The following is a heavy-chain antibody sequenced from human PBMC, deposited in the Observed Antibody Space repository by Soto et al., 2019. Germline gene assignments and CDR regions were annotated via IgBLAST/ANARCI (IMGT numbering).Heavy chain of an antibody. J-gene: IGHJ4*02. CDR2: IKEDGSER. V-gene: IGHV3-7*03. CDR1: GFSFGTYW. Sequence: GSLRLSCAVSGFSFGTYWMSWVRQAPGKGLEWLASIKEDGSERYYLDSVKGRFTISRDNAKDSLSLQMNSLRGEDTAFYYCARDLGCSSTSCYPNDYWGQGTLVTVS. CDR3: ARDLGCSSTSCYPNDY. D-gene: IGHD2-2*01.